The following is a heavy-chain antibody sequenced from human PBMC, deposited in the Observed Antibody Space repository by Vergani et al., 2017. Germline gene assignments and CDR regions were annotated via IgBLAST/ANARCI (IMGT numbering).Heavy chain of an antibody. D-gene: IGHD2-15*01. CDR1: GYTFSTYG. CDR3: ARDLSEDNTYGRSGY. Sequence: QVQLVQSGAEVKQPGASVKVSCKASGYTFSTYGISWVRQAPGQGLEWMGWISAYNGNTNYPEKFQGRLIMTTDTSTITAYMELQSLRSGDTAVYYCARDLSEDNTYGRSGYLVPGTLVTVSS. V-gene: IGHV1-18*01. CDR2: ISAYNGNT. J-gene: IGHJ4*02.